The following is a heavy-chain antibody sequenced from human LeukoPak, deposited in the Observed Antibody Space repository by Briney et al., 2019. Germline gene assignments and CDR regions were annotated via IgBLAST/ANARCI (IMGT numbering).Heavy chain of an antibody. CDR3: ARDPKLQWFGELPYFDY. J-gene: IGHJ4*02. V-gene: IGHV1-3*01. CDR2: INAGNGNT. D-gene: IGHD3-10*01. Sequence: GASVKVSCKASGYTFTSYAMHWVRQAPGQRLEWMGWINAGNGNTKYSQKFQGRVTITGDTSASTAYMELSSLRSEDTAVYYCARDPKLQWFGELPYFDYWGQGTLVTVSS. CDR1: GYTFTSYA.